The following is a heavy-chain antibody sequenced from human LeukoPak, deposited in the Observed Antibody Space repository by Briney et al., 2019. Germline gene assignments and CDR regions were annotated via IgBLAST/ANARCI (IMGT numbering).Heavy chain of an antibody. V-gene: IGHV4-31*03. CDR2: IYYSGST. CDR1: GGSISSGGYY. J-gene: IGHJ4*02. CDR3: ARVLLTGYYYFDY. Sequence: SETLSLTCTVSGGSISSGGYYWSWIRQHPGKGLEWIGYIYYSGSTYYNPSLKSRVTISVDTSKNQFSLKLSSVTAADTAVYYCARVLLTGYYYFDYWGQGTLVTVSS. D-gene: IGHD3-9*01.